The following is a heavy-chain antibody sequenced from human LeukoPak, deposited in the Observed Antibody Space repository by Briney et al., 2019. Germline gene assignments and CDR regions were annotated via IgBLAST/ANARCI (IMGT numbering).Heavy chain of an antibody. J-gene: IGHJ4*02. Sequence: TSETLSLTCAVYGGSFSGYYWSWIRQPPGKGLEWIGEINHSGSTNYNPSLKSRVTISVDTSKTQFSLKLSSVTAADTAVYYCASGRGYGAHFDYWGQGTLVTVSS. CDR1: GGSFSGYY. V-gene: IGHV4-34*01. CDR2: INHSGST. D-gene: IGHD4-17*01. CDR3: ASGRGYGAHFDY.